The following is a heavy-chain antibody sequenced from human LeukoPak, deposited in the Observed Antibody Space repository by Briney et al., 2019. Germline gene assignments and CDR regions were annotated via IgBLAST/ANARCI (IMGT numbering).Heavy chain of an antibody. D-gene: IGHD6-13*01. CDR3: AKDSSSWSPDY. CDR2: ISYDGSNK. J-gene: IGHJ4*02. V-gene: IGHV3-30*04. CDR1: GFTFSSYA. Sequence: GGSLRLSCAASGFTFSSYAMHWVRQAPGKGLEWVAVISYDGSNKYYADSVKGRFTISRDNSKNTLFLLMNSLRAEDTAVYYCAKDSSSWSPDYWGQGNLVTVSS.